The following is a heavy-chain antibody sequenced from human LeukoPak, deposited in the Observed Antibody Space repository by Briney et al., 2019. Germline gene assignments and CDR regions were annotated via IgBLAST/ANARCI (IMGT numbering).Heavy chain of an antibody. J-gene: IGHJ6*03. Sequence: PGGTLRLSCAASGFTFSSYAMNWVRQAPGKGLEWVSAISRGANTTYYADSVKGRFTISRDNSKNTLYLQMNSLRAEDTAVYYCAKDVYYYGSGSRPRVYYYYYMDVWGKGTTVTISS. D-gene: IGHD3-10*01. CDR2: ISRGANTT. CDR3: AKDVYYYGSGSRPRVYYYYYMDV. V-gene: IGHV3-23*01. CDR1: GFTFSSYA.